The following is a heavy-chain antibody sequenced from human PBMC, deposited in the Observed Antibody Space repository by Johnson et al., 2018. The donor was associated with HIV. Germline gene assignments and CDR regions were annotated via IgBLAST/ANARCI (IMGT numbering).Heavy chain of an antibody. CDR2: IYSGGST. V-gene: IGHV3-66*01. Sequence: VQLVESGGGLVKTGESLRLSCAASGFTVSSNYMSWVRQAPGKGLEWVSIIYSGGSTFYADSVKARFTISRESSKNTLYLQMNSLRAEYTAVYHCARALSGSGYYPGAFDIWCQGTMVTVSS. CDR1: GFTVSSNY. J-gene: IGHJ3*02. D-gene: IGHD3-22*01. CDR3: ARALSGSGYYPGAFDI.